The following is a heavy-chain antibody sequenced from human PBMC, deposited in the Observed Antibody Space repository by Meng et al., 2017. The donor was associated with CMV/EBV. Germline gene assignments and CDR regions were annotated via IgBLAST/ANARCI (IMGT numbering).Heavy chain of an antibody. D-gene: IGHD6-19*01. Sequence: ETLSLTCAASGFTFSSYWMSWVRQAPGKGLEWVANIKQDGSEKYYVDSVKGRFTISRDNAKNSLYLQMNSLRAEDTAVYYCARSRSGGGWYYLDYWGQGTLVTVSS. J-gene: IGHJ4*02. CDR2: IKQDGSEK. V-gene: IGHV3-7*01. CDR3: ARSRSGGGWYYLDY. CDR1: GFTFSSYW.